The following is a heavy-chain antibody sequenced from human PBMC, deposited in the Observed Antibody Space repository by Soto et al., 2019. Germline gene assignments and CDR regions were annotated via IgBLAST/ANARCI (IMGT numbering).Heavy chain of an antibody. Sequence: PSETLSLTCTVSGGSISSGDYYWSWIRQPPGKGLEWIGYIYYSGSTYYNPSLKSRVTISVDTSKNQFSLKLSSVTSADTAVYYCARDLFGGYCLDYWGQGVLVTSPQ. CDR1: GGSISSGDYY. CDR3: ARDLFGGYCLDY. CDR2: IYYSGST. D-gene: IGHD5-12*01. J-gene: IGHJ4*02. V-gene: IGHV4-30-4*01.